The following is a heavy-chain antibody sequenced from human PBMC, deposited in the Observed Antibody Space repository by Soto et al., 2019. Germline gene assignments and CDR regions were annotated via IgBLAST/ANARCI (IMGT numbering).Heavy chain of an antibody. CDR2: IFSNDEK. D-gene: IGHD6-13*01. V-gene: IGHV2-26*01. Sequence: QVTLKESGPVLVKPTETLTLTCTVSGFSLSNARMGVSWIRQPPGKALEWLAHIFSNDEKSYSTSLKSRLTISKDTSKSQVVLTTTNMDPVETSTYYCARMIGSSSWYQYFDYWGQGTLVTVSS. CDR3: ARMIGSSSWYQYFDY. J-gene: IGHJ4*02. CDR1: GFSLSNARMG.